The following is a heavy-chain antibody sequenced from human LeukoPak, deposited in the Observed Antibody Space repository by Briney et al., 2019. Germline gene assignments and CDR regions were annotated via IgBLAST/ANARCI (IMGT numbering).Heavy chain of an antibody. J-gene: IGHJ4*02. Sequence: SETLSLTCAVSGGSIMTTNWWTWVRQPPGGGLEWIGEVHLNGRTHYSPSLESRVTMSVDMSENHVSLQLTSVTAADSAVYYCAREGGFYRPLDYSGPGTLVIVSA. V-gene: IGHV4-4*02. CDR3: AREGGFYRPLDY. CDR2: VHLNGRT. D-gene: IGHD6-25*01. CDR1: GGSIMTTNW.